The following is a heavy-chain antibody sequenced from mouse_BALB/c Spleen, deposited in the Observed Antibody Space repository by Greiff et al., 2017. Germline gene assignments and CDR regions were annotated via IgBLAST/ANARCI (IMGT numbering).Heavy chain of an antibody. J-gene: IGHJ4*01. D-gene: IGHD1-1*01. CDR2: ISSGSSTI. Sequence: EVQLVESGGGLVQPGGSLKLSCAASGFTFSSFGMHWVRQAPEKGLEWVAYISSGSSTIYYADTVKGRSTISRDNPKNTLFLQMTRLRSEDTTMYYCARDVGSSYYAMDYWGQGTSVTVSS. CDR1: GFTFSSFG. V-gene: IGHV5-17*02. CDR3: ARDVGSSYYAMDY.